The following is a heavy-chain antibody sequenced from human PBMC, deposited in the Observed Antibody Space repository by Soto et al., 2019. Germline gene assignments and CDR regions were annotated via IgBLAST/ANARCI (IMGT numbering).Heavy chain of an antibody. CDR1: GGSISSYY. D-gene: IGHD6-13*01. V-gene: IGHV4-59*01. Sequence: PSETLSLTCTVSGGSISSYYWSWIRQPPGKGLEWIGYIYYSGSTNYNPSLKSRVTISVDTPKNQFSLKLSSVTAADTAVYYCARAGVAAADRWFDPWGQGTLVTVSS. CDR3: ARAGVAAADRWFDP. CDR2: IYYSGST. J-gene: IGHJ5*02.